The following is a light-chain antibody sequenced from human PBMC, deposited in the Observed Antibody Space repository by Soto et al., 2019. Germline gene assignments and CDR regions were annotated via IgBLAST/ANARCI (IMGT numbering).Light chain of an antibody. CDR2: DAS. J-gene: IGKJ1*01. CDR1: QSISSW. Sequence: EIQMSQSSSTVSASVGDRVTITCRASQSISSWLAWYQQKPGKAPKLLIFDASSLENGVPSRFSGSGSGTEFTLTICSLQPDDFATYYCQQYNSYWRTFGQGTKVAIK. V-gene: IGKV1-5*01. CDR3: QQYNSYWRT.